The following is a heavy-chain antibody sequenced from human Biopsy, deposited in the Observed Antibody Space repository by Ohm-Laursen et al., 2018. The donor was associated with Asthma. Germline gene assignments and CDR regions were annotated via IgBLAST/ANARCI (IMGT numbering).Heavy chain of an antibody. Sequence: SETLSLTWAVSGGSISSSSYYWGWIRQPPGKGLEWIGSIYYSGSTYYNPSLKSRVTIFVDTSKNQFFLKLSSVTAADIAVYYCARRITIFGVVAYFDYWGQGTLVTVSS. D-gene: IGHD3-3*01. CDR3: ARRITIFGVVAYFDY. CDR2: IYYSGST. J-gene: IGHJ4*02. V-gene: IGHV4-39*01. CDR1: GGSISSSSYY.